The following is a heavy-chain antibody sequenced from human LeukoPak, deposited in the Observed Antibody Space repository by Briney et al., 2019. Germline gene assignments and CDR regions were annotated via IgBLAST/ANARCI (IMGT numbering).Heavy chain of an antibody. D-gene: IGHD5-12*01. CDR2: FYTSGGT. J-gene: IGHJ6*03. Sequence: NPSQTLSLTCTVSGGSISSGSYYWSWIRQPAGKGLGWIGSFYTSGGTNYNPYLKSRVTISVDTSKSQFSLKLSSVTAADTAVYYCARDPAYSGYDYGSYYYYYYMDVWGKGTTVTVSS. CDR3: ARDPAYSGYDYGSYYYYYYMDV. V-gene: IGHV4-61*02. CDR1: GGSISSGSYY.